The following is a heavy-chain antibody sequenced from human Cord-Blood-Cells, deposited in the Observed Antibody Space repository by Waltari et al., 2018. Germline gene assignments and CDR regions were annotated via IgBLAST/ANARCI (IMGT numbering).Heavy chain of an antibody. CDR3: ARGIAARLDY. CDR2: TDYRSKWYN. J-gene: IGHJ4*02. Sequence: QVQLQQSGPGLVKPSQTLSLTCSISGDSVSSNSAAWHWLMQSPSRGLGWLCTTDYRSKWYNNYAVYVKSLRTVKPVTDKNQFSLQLIYVTACDTAVDYCARGIAARLDYWGQVTLFTFFS. V-gene: IGHV6-1*01. D-gene: IGHD6-6*01. CDR1: GDSVSSNSAA.